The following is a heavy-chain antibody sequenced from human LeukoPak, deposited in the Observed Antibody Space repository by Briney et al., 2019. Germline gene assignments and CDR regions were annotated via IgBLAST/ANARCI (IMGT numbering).Heavy chain of an antibody. Sequence: SETLSLTCTVSGGSISSSSYYWGWIRQPPGKGLEWTGSIYSSGSTYYNPSLKSRVAISVDTSKNQFSLKLSSVTAADTAVYYCARRGGSGRSFDYWGQGTLVTVSS. CDR3: ARRGGSGRSFDY. J-gene: IGHJ4*02. D-gene: IGHD3-10*01. CDR1: GGSISSSSYY. CDR2: IYSSGST. V-gene: IGHV4-39*01.